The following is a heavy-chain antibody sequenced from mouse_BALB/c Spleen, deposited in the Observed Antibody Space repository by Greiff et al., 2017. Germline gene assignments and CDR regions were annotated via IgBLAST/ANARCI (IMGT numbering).Heavy chain of an antibody. CDR3: AREVRLDY. CDR2: IDPFNGGT. D-gene: IGHD2-14*01. CDR1: GYSFTSYY. J-gene: IGHJ2*01. V-gene: IGHV1S135*01. Sequence: VQLQQSGPELMKPGASVKISCKASGYSFTSYYMHWVKQSHGKSLEWIGYIDPFNGGTSYNQKFKGKATLTVDKSSSTAYMHLSSLTSEDSAVYYCAREVRLDYWGQGTTLTVSS.